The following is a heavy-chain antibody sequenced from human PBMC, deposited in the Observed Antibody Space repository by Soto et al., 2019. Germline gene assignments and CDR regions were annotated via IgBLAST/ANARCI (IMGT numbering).Heavy chain of an antibody. CDR3: ARDGRRAGVLWFGELLVDYYYYYGMDV. Sequence: GGSLRLSCAASGFTFSSYEMNWVRQAPGKGLEWVSYISSSGSTIYYADSAKGRFTISRDNAKNSLYLQMNSLRAEDTAVYYCARDGRRAGVLWFGELLVDYYYYYGMDVWGQGTTVTVSS. CDR2: ISSSGSTI. D-gene: IGHD3-10*01. V-gene: IGHV3-48*03. J-gene: IGHJ6*02. CDR1: GFTFSSYE.